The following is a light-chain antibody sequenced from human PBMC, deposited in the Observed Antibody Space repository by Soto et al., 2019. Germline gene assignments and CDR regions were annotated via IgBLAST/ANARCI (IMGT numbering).Light chain of an antibody. CDR3: QQFASSPRT. Sequence: EIVLTQSPGTLPLSPGERATLFCRASQSVATSQLAWYQQKPGQAPRLLIGASSRATGVPDRFIASGSGTDFTLTISILEPEGFAVYYCQQFASSPRTFGRGTTVEIK. CDR2: GAS. CDR1: QSVATSQ. V-gene: IGKV3-20*01. J-gene: IGKJ1*01.